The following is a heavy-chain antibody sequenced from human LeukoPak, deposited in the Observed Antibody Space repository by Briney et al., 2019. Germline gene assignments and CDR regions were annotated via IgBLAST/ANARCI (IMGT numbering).Heavy chain of an antibody. J-gene: IGHJ4*02. CDR1: GFTFSSYS. V-gene: IGHV3-48*01. Sequence: PGGSLRLSCAAPGFTFSSYSMNWVRQAPGKGLEWVSYISSRSATIYYADSVKGRFTISRDNAKNSLYLQMNSLRAEDTAVYYCARDPLSSSSFDLWGQGTLVTVSS. CDR3: ARDPLSSSSFDL. CDR2: ISSRSATI. D-gene: IGHD6-13*01.